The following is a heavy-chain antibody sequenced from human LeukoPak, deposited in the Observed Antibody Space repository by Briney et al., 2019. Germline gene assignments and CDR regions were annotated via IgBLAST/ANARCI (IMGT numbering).Heavy chain of an antibody. J-gene: IGHJ4*02. CDR1: GFTFSSYG. V-gene: IGHV3-30*02. D-gene: IGHD4-11*01. Sequence: GGSLRLSCAASGFTFSSYGMHWVRQAPGKGLEWVAFIRYDGSNKYYADSVKGRFTISRDNSKNTLYLQMNSLRAEDTAVYYRAKGAYSNYGGPFDYWGQGTLVTVSS. CDR3: AKGAYSNYGGPFDY. CDR2: IRYDGSNK.